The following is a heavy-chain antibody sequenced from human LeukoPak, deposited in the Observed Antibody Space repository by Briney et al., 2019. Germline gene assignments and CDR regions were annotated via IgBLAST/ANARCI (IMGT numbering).Heavy chain of an antibody. CDR1: GGTFSNHA. J-gene: IGHJ3*02. D-gene: IGHD5-24*01. CDR3: ARIRDGYNDAYDI. Sequence: SVKVSCKASGGTFSNHAVSWVRQAPGQGLEWMGGIIPIFGTANYAQNFQGRVTLTRDTSTSTVYMELSSLRSEDTAIYYCARIRDGYNDAYDIWGQGTVVTVPS. CDR2: IIPIFGTA. V-gene: IGHV1-69*05.